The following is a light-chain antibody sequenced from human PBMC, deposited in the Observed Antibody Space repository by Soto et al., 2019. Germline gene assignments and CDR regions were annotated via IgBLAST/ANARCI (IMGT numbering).Light chain of an antibody. J-gene: IGLJ1*01. CDR3: SSYTSSSTFPCV. Sequence: QSVLTQPASVSGSPGQSITISCTGTSSDVGGYNYVSWYQQHPGKAPKVLIYDVSDRPSGVSNRFSGSKSGNTASLTISGLQAEDEADYYCSSYTSSSTFPCVFGTGTKLTVL. V-gene: IGLV2-14*01. CDR1: SSDVGGYNY. CDR2: DVS.